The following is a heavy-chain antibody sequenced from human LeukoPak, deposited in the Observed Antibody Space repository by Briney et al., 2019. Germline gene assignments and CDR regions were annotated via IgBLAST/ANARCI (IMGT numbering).Heavy chain of an antibody. CDR1: GFTFNSHG. Sequence: PGGSLRLSCAASGFTFNSHGMHWVRQAPGQGLEWVALIWYDGSNKYYVESVKGRFTISRDNSMSTLYLQMDSLRAEDTAVYYCARANYYSSGSYYGMDVWCQGTTVTVPS. CDR3: ARANYYSSGSYYGMDV. CDR2: IWYDGSNK. J-gene: IGHJ6*02. V-gene: IGHV3-33*01. D-gene: IGHD3-10*01.